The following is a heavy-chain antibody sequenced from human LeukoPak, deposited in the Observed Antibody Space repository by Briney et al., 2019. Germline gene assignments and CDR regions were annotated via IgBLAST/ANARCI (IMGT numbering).Heavy chain of an antibody. CDR1: GFTFSSYA. D-gene: IGHD2-2*01. J-gene: IGHJ5*02. Sequence: GGSLRLSCAASGFTFSSYAMSWVRQAPGKGLEWVSAISGGGGSTYYADSVKGRFTISRDNSKNTLYLQMNSLRAEDTAVYYCAKDQWSRGSSPVWFDPWGQGTLVTVSS. V-gene: IGHV3-23*01. CDR3: AKDQWSRGSSPVWFDP. CDR2: ISGGGGST.